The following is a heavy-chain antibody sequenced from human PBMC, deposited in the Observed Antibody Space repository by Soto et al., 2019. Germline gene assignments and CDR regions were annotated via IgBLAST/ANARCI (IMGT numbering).Heavy chain of an antibody. CDR2: ITYSGGHT. J-gene: IGHJ5*02. D-gene: IGHD1-20*01. V-gene: IGHV3-23*01. Sequence: GGSLRLSCAACGFTFNNYGMSWVLQAPGKGLEWVSIITYSGGHTYYADSVKGRFTISRDNSKNTLYLQMNSLRAEETAVYYCAEDGRESSITSNWFDPWGQGTLVTVSS. CDR3: AEDGRESSITSNWFDP. CDR1: GFTFNNYG.